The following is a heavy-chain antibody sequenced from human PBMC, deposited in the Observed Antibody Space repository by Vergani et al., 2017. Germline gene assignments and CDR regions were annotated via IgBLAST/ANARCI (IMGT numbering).Heavy chain of an antibody. CDR1: GGSISSYY. D-gene: IGHD6-13*01. V-gene: IGHV4-59*01. CDR2: IYYSGST. Sequence: QVQLQESGPGLVKPSETLSLTCTVSGGSISSYYWSWIRQPPGKGLEWIGYIYYSGSTNYNPSLKSRVTISVDTSKNQFSLKLSSVTAADTAVYYCASAIAAAGIDYWGQGTLVTVSS. CDR3: ASAIAAAGIDY. J-gene: IGHJ4*02.